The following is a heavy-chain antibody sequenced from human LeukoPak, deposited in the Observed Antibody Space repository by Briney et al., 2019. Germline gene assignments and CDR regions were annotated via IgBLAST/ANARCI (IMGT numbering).Heavy chain of an antibody. J-gene: IGHJ5*02. CDR2: VSYSGST. D-gene: IGHD5-12*01. V-gene: IGHV4-59*12. CDR1: GGSISSYY. CDR3: ARDLGYSGFDWAP. Sequence: SETLSLTCTVSGGSISSYYWSWIRQPPGKGLEWIGYVSYSGSTNYNPSLKSRVTMSVDASKNHFSLNLTSVTAADAAVYYCARDLGYSGFDWAPWGQGTLVTVSS.